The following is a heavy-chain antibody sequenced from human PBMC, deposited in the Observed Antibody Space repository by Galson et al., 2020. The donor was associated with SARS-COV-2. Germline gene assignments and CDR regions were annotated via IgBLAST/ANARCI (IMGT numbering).Heavy chain of an antibody. CDR3: ARVGGMATTPANSSYYGLDV. J-gene: IGHJ6*02. CDR2: ISAGSSYI. D-gene: IGHD2-15*01. Sequence: GGSLRLSCAASGFPFSSYSMNWVRQAPGKGLEWVSSISAGSSYIYYADSVKGRFTISRDNAKNSLYLQMNSLRAEDTAVYYCARVGGMATTPANSSYYGLDVWGQGTTVTVSS. V-gene: IGHV3-21*01. CDR1: GFPFSSYS.